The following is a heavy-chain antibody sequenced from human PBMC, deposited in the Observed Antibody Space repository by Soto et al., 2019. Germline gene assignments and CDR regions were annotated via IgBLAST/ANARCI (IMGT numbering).Heavy chain of an antibody. CDR3: AIDGGAVAVRPGKSYYHYYGMDV. CDR2: ISSSSSYI. CDR1: GFTFSSYS. V-gene: IGHV3-21*01. Sequence: EVQLVESGGGLVKPGGSLRLSCAASGFTFSSYSMNWVRQAPGKGLEWVSSISSSSSYIYYADSVKGRFTISRDNTNKSLCLQMISVLVEDMAVYYCAIDGGAVAVRPGKSYYHYYGMDVWRQGTTVTVSS. J-gene: IGHJ6*02. D-gene: IGHD6-19*01.